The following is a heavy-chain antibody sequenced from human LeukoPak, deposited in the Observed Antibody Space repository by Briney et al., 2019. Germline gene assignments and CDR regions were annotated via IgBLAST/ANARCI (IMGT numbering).Heavy chain of an antibody. D-gene: IGHD5-12*01. Sequence: PGGSLRLSCAASGFTFNTYTMSWVRQAPGKGLEWLSYISISGTAIIYADSVRGRFTVPRDNAKNSQYLQMNSLRDEDTAVYYCARDGGYSAFDIWGQGTKVTVSS. J-gene: IGHJ3*02. CDR1: GFTFNTYT. CDR2: ISISGTAI. V-gene: IGHV3-48*02. CDR3: ARDGGYSAFDI.